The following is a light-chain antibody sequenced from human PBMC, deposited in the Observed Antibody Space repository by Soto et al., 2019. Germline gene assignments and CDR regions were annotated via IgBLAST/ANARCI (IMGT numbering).Light chain of an antibody. CDR2: LGS. CDR3: MQGLHDPT. CDR1: QSLLHSNGYNY. J-gene: IGKJ2*01. Sequence: DIVMTQSPLSLPVTPGEPASISCRSSQSLLHSNGYNYLDWYLQKPGQSPQLLIYLGSTRASGVPDRLSGSGSGTDFTLKISRVEAEDVGVYYCMQGLHDPTFGQGTTLEIK. V-gene: IGKV2-28*01.